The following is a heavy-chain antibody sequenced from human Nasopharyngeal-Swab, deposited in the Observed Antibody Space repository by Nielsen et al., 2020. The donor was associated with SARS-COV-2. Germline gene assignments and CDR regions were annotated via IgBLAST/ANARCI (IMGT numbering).Heavy chain of an antibody. CDR2: IYPGDSYT. J-gene: IGHJ6*02. V-gene: IGHV5-51*01. CDR3: ASSPLGAAAHYGLDV. Sequence: ESLKISCKGSGYSFTNYWIGWVRQMPVEGLEWMGLIYPGDSYTRYSPSFQGQVTISAAKSINTAYLQWSSLKASDTAMYYCASSPLGAAAHYGLDVWGQGTTVTVSS. CDR1: GYSFTNYW. D-gene: IGHD6-13*01.